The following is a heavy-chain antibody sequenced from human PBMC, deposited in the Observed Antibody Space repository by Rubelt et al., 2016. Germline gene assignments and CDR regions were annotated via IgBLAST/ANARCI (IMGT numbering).Heavy chain of an antibody. D-gene: IGHD5-18*01. V-gene: IGHV3-7*01. CDR3: EKGNLQLWSHTDY. CDR1: GFTFTGFA. J-gene: IGHJ4*02. Sequence: EFQRLGSGGGLLQPGGSLGFPCEVSGFTFTGFALTWFGQAPGKGREWVPTIRQDGREKYYVASVRGGFTSSRDNAKNSLYLQMNSLRAEDTAVYYCEKGNLQLWSHTDYWGQGTLVTVSS. CDR2: IRQDGREK.